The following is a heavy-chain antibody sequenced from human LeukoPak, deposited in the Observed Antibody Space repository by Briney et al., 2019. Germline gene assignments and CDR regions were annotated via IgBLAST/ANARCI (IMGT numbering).Heavy chain of an antibody. D-gene: IGHD3-10*01. CDR3: ASNTYYGSGSYSIDH. V-gene: IGHV1-46*01. J-gene: IGHJ4*02. Sequence: ASVKVSCKASGYTFTSYYMHWVRQAPGQGLEWMGIINPSGGSTSYAQKFQGRVTMTRDTSTSTVYMELSSLRSEDTAVYYCASNTYYGSGSYSIDHWGQGTLVTASS. CDR2: INPSGGST. CDR1: GYTFTSYY.